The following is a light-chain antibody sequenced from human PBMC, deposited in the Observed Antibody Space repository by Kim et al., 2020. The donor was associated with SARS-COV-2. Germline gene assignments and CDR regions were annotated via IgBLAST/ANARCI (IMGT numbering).Light chain of an antibody. V-gene: IGKV3-15*01. Sequence: EIVMTQSPATLSVSPGERVTLSCRASQSVDTNLAWYQQKPGQAPRLLLYGASTRATDIPARFSGGGSGTEFTLIINSLQSEDFAVYYCQQYSHWPPYTFGQGTKLEIK. CDR2: GAS. CDR1: QSVDTN. CDR3: QQYSHWPPYT. J-gene: IGKJ2*01.